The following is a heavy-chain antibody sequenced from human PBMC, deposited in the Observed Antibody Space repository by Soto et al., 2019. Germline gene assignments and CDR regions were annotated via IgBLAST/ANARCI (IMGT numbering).Heavy chain of an antibody. Sequence: SETLSLTCTGSGGSISSSSYYWGWIRQPPGKGLEWIGSIYYSGSTYYNPSLKSRVTISVDTSKNQFALKLSSVTAADTAVYYCARHDYGIGIGYGMVVWGQGTKVTVSS. CDR2: IYYSGST. J-gene: IGHJ6*02. CDR1: GGSISSSSYY. CDR3: ARHDYGIGIGYGMVV. D-gene: IGHD3-16*01. V-gene: IGHV4-39*01.